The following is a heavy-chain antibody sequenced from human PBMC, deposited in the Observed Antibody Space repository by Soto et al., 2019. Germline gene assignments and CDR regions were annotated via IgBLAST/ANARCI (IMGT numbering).Heavy chain of an antibody. CDR3: AKRHDYIWGSYRSLAFDI. V-gene: IGHV3-23*01. Sequence: GGSLRLSCAASGFTFSSYAMSWVRQAPGKGLEWVSAISGSGGSTYYADSVKGRFTISRDNSKNTLNLQMNSLRAEDTAVYYCAKRHDYIWGSYRSLAFDIWGQGTMVTVSS. CDR1: GFTFSSYA. D-gene: IGHD3-16*02. J-gene: IGHJ3*02. CDR2: ISGSGGST.